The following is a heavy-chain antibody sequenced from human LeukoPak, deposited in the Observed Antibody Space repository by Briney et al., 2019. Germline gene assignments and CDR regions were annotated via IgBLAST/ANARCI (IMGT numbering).Heavy chain of an antibody. Sequence: SETLSLTCTVSGGSISSHYWSWIRQPPGKGLEWIGYIYYSGSTNYNPSLKSRVTISVDTSKNQFSQKLSSVTAADTAVYYCARDPWFDPWGQGTLVTVSS. CDR2: IYYSGST. CDR3: ARDPWFDP. V-gene: IGHV4-59*11. CDR1: GGSISSHY. J-gene: IGHJ5*02.